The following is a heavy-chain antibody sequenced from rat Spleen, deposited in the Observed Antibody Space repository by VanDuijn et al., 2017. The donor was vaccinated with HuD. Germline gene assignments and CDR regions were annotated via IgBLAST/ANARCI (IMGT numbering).Heavy chain of an antibody. Sequence: EVQLQESGPGLVKPSQSLSLTCSVAAYSITSSYRWSWIRQFPGNKLEWMGYINSAGSTHFNPSLKSRISITRDTSKNQFFLQVNSVTAEDTASYDCARLPYGLDYWGQGVMVTVSS. D-gene: IGHD1-7*01. CDR2: INSAGST. J-gene: IGHJ2*01. CDR3: ARLPYGLDY. V-gene: IGHV3-3*01. CDR1: AYSITSSYR.